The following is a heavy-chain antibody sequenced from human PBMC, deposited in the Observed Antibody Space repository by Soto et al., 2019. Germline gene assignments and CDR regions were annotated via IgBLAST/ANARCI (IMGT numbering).Heavy chain of an antibody. Sequence: SETLSLTCTVSGGSFTNYYWSWIRQPPGKGLEWIGYIYYKGGTTYNPSLKSRVTISVDTSKKQFSLKVNSVTAADTAVYFCARDPFYRNGSMGFASWGQGTLVPVSS. CDR3: ARDPFYRNGSMGFAS. D-gene: IGHD6-19*01. CDR2: IYYKGGT. J-gene: IGHJ4*02. CDR1: GGSFTNYY. V-gene: IGHV4-59*01.